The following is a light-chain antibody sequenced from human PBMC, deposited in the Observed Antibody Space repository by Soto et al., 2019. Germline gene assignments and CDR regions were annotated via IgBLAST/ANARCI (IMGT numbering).Light chain of an antibody. Sequence: QSVLTQPPSVSAAPGQKVTISWSGSSPNIGKNYVSWYLHLPGTAPKFLIYDNDVRASGIPDRFSGSKSGTSATLGITGLQPGDEADYYCATWDSSLKAVVFGGGTQLTVL. CDR3: ATWDSSLKAVV. CDR1: SPNIGKNY. CDR2: DND. J-gene: IGLJ2*01. V-gene: IGLV1-51*01.